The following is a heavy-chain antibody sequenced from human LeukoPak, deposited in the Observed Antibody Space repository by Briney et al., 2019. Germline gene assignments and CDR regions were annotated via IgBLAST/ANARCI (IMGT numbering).Heavy chain of an antibody. J-gene: IGHJ5*02. CDR3: ARSDCSSTSCYDLFDP. D-gene: IGHD2-2*01. CDR1: GGSISSSSYY. CDR2: IYYSGST. V-gene: IGHV4-39*01. Sequence: SETLSLTCTVSGGSISSSSYYWGWIRQPPGKGLEWIGRIYYSGSTYYNPSLKSRVTISVDTSKNQFSLKLSSVTAADTAVYFCARSDCSSTSCYDLFDPWGQGTLVTVSS.